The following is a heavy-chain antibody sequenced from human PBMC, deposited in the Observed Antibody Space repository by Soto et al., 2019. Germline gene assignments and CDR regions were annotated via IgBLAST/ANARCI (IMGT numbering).Heavy chain of an antibody. CDR3: AREVAGGSYF. Sequence: PGGSLRLSCAASGFTFSSYSMNWVRQAPGKGLEWVSSISSSSSYIYYADSVKGRFTISRDNGQNSLFLQMNSLRVDDTAVYYCAREVAGGSYFWGQGTLVTVSS. J-gene: IGHJ4*02. D-gene: IGHD3-10*01. CDR2: ISSSSSYI. CDR1: GFTFSSYS. V-gene: IGHV3-21*04.